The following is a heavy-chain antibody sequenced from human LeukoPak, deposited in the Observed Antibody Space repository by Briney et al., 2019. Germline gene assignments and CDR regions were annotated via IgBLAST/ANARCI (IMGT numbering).Heavy chain of an antibody. V-gene: IGHV3-30*02. J-gene: IGHJ4*02. CDR2: MQNDGSDK. CDR3: AREGGRAVPGRFDQ. CDR1: GINFRSSG. D-gene: IGHD6-13*01. Sequence: GGSLRLSCAASGINFRSSGMHWVRQAPGKGLEWVTFMQNDGSDKYYAASVKGRFTISRDNSKNTVYLHMASLRADDTALYYCAREGGRAVPGRFDQWGQGTLVTVSS.